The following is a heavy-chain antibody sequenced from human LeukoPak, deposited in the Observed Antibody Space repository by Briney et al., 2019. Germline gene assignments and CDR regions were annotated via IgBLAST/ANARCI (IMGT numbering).Heavy chain of an antibody. CDR2: IYSGGST. CDR3: VYGDFVRTVNYFDY. D-gene: IGHD4-17*01. V-gene: IGHV3-66*01. CDR1: GFTVSNSY. J-gene: IGHJ4*02. Sequence: PGGSLRLSCAASGFTVSNSYMGWVRQAPGKGLEWVSVIYSGGSTYYADFVKGRFTISRDNSKNSLFLQMTSLRAEDTALYYCVYGDFVRTVNYFDYWGQGTLVTASS.